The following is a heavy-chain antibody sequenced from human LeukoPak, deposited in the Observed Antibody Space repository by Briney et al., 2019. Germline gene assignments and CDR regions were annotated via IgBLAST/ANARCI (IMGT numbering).Heavy chain of an antibody. Sequence: SETLSLTCTVSGGSMSNYYWTWIRQPPGKGLEWIGEINHSGSTNYNPSLKSRVTISVDTSKNQFSLKLSSVTAADTAVYYCARVGFTGYHFDYWGQGTLVTVSS. D-gene: IGHD5-18*01. CDR2: INHSGST. CDR1: GGSMSNYY. J-gene: IGHJ4*02. V-gene: IGHV4-34*01. CDR3: ARVGFTGYHFDY.